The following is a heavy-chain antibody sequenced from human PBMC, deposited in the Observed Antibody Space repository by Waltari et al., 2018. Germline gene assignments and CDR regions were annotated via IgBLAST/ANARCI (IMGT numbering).Heavy chain of an antibody. CDR2: FDPEDGET. CDR3: ATTGTYYDSSGYYWYYFDY. J-gene: IGHJ4*02. Sequence: QVQLVQSGAEVKKPGASVKVSCKVSGYTLTELSMHWVLLALGKGLEWMGGFDPEDGETIYAQKFQGRVTMTEDTSTDTAYMELSSLRSEDTAVYYCATTGTYYDSSGYYWYYFDYWGQGTLVTVSS. CDR1: GYTLTELS. V-gene: IGHV1-24*01. D-gene: IGHD3-22*01.